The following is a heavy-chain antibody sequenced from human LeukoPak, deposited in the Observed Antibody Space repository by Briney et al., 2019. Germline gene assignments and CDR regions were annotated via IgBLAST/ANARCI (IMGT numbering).Heavy chain of an antibody. D-gene: IGHD4-17*01. V-gene: IGHV4-34*01. CDR2: INHSGST. Sequence: PSETLPLTCAVYGGSFSGYYWSWIRQPPGKGLEWIGEINHSGSTNYNPSLKSRVTISVDTSKNQFSLKLSSVTAADTAVYYCARGYPDYVSYVDSSGPGTPVTGSS. CDR3: ARGYPDYVSYVDS. CDR1: GGSFSGYY. J-gene: IGHJ4*01.